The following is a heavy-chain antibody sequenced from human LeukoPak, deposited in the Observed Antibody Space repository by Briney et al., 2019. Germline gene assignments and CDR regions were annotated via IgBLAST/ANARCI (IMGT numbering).Heavy chain of an antibody. V-gene: IGHV3-11*01. D-gene: IGHD3-22*01. CDR3: ARDSYGYYDSSGKYYFDY. J-gene: IGHJ4*02. Sequence: GGSLRLSCAASGFTFSDYYMSWIRQAPGKGLEWVSYISSSGSTIYYADSVKGRFTISRDNAKNSLHLQMNSLRAEDTAVYYCARDSYGYYDSSGKYYFDYWGQGTLVTVSS. CDR1: GFTFSDYY. CDR2: ISSSGSTI.